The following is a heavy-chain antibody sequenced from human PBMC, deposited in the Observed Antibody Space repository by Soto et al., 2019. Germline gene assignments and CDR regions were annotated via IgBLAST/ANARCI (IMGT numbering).Heavy chain of an antibody. Sequence: EVQLMESGGGLVQPGGSLRLSCAASGFSFGASWMSWVRQAPGKGLEWVADIKQDGSEKNYVDSVKGRVTISRDNAKNSLYRPMKRLRAEDTAVYYCARAPYYGAIDYWGLGTLVTVSS. CDR1: GFSFGASW. CDR3: ARAPYYGAIDY. D-gene: IGHD3-10*01. CDR2: IKQDGSEK. J-gene: IGHJ4*02. V-gene: IGHV3-7*01.